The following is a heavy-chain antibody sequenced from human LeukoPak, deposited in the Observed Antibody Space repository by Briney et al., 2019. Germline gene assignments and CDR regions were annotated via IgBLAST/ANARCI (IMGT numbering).Heavy chain of an antibody. D-gene: IGHD1-20*01. CDR3: TRVEHNWNVFDAFDI. J-gene: IGHJ3*02. CDR2: IRSKPNGYAT. V-gene: IGHV3-73*01. Sequence: PGGSLRLSCAASGFTFSGSAMPWVRQAPGKGLEWVGRIRSKPNGYATAYAASVKGRFTISRDDSKNTAYLQMNSLKTEDTAVYYCTRVEHNWNVFDAFDIWGQGTMVTVSS. CDR1: GFTFSGSA.